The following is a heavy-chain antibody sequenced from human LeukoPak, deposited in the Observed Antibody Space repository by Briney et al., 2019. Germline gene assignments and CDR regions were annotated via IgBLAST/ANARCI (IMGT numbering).Heavy chain of an antibody. J-gene: IGHJ4*02. V-gene: IGHV1-18*01. CDR3: ARSVGPSHFDS. D-gene: IGHD1-26*01. CDR2: ISAYNGNT. Sequence: VASVKVSCKASGYTFTSYGISWVRQAPGQGLEWMGWISAYNGNTNYAQKLQGWVTMTRDTSISTAYMELSRLRSDDTAMYYCARSVGPSHFDSWGQGTLVTVSS. CDR1: GYTFTSYG.